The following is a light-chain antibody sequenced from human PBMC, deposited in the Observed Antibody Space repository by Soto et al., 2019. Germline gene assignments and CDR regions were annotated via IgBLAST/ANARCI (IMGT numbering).Light chain of an antibody. CDR1: QSISSW. CDR2: KAS. V-gene: IGKV1-5*03. Sequence: DIHIANYPSTLSPSLVDRVTITCRASQSISSWLAWYQQKPGKAPKLLIYKASTLKSGVPSRFSGSGSGTEFTLTISSLQPDDFATYYCQHYNSYSEAFGHGTKVDIK. CDR3: QHYNSYSEA. J-gene: IGKJ1*01.